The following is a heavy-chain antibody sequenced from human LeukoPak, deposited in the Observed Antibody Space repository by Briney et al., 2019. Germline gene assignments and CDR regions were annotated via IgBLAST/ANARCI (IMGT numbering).Heavy chain of an antibody. CDR2: IYYSGST. D-gene: IGHD3-10*01. CDR3: ARESTGFGEFVWFDP. J-gene: IGHJ5*02. V-gene: IGHV4-59*12. CDR1: GGSISSYY. Sequence: PSETLSLTCTVSGGSISSYYWSWIRQPPGKGLEWIGYIYYSGSTNYNPSLKSRVTISVDTSKNQFSLKLSSVTAADTAVYYCARESTGFGEFVWFDPWGQGTQVTVSS.